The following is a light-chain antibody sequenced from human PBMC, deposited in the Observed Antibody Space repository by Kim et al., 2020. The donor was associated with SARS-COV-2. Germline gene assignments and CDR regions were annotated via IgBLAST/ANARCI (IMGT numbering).Light chain of an antibody. Sequence: LSPGERATLSCRASQSVSNNLAWYQQKPGQAPRLLIHSATYRATDIPDRFSGSGTGTDFSLTVSRLELEDFAVYYCQQYSGSPFTFGQGTKLEI. CDR1: QSVSNN. J-gene: IGKJ2*01. CDR2: SAT. CDR3: QQYSGSPFT. V-gene: IGKV3-20*01.